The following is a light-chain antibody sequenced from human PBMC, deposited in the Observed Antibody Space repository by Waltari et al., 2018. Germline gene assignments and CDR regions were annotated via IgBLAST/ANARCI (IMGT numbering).Light chain of an antibody. CDR1: QSVLYSSENKNY. CDR3: QQYDSTPCT. J-gene: IGKJ2*02. V-gene: IGKV4-1*01. CDR2: WAS. Sequence: DIVLTQSPDSLAASLGERTSINCKHTQSVLYSSENKNYLAWYRQKPGQPPNLLIYWASTRESGVPGRFSGSGSGTDFTLTISSLQAEDVAVYYCQQYDSTPCTFGQGTKVEIK.